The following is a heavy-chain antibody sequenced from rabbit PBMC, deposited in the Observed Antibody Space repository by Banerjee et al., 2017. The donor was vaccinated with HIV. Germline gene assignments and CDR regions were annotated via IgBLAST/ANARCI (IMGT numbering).Heavy chain of an antibody. V-gene: IGHV1S40*01. CDR1: GFTLSSYW. Sequence: QSLEESGGDLVKPGASLTLTCTASGFTLSSYWMCWVRQAPGKGLEWIACIAAGSSGNYYASWAKGRFTISKTSSTTMTLQMTSLTAADTATYFCARLGGAWGEFNLWGPGTLVTVS. CDR2: IAAGSSGN. CDR3: ARLGGAWGEFNL. D-gene: IGHD4-1*01. J-gene: IGHJ4*01.